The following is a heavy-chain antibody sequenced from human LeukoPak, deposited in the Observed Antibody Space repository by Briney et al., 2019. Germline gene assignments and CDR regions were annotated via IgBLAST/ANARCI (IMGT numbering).Heavy chain of an antibody. CDR1: GFTLSSSA. D-gene: IGHD1-26*01. J-gene: IGHJ5*02. CDR2: ITRTGSNT. V-gene: IGHV3-23*01. Sequence: PGGSLRLSCAATGFTLSSSATTWVRQAPGKGLDWVSTITRTGSNTFYADSVKGRFTISRDNSNNTLYLQMNSLKVEDTAIYFCAKDMGGRLGPWGQGTLVTVSS. CDR3: AKDMGGRLGP.